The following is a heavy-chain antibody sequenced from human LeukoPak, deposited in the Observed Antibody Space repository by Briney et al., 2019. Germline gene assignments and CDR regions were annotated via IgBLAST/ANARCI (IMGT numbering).Heavy chain of an antibody. Sequence: PSETLSLTCAVSGDSIRRGDWWSWVRQPPGEGLEWIGEIFHIGTTNYNPSLRSRITLSVDQSKTQFSLSLTSVTAADTAIYYCARRRQLWPYYFDYWGRGTLVGVSS. D-gene: IGHD1-1*01. CDR1: GDSIRRGDW. CDR2: IFHIGTT. V-gene: IGHV4-4*02. CDR3: ARRRQLWPYYFDY. J-gene: IGHJ4*02.